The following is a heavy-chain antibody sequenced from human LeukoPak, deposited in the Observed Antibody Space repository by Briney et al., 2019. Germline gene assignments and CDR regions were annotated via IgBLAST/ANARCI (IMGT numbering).Heavy chain of an antibody. CDR3: ARGVMAARLYYFDY. CDR2: ITGSGDYT. J-gene: IGHJ4*02. V-gene: IGHV3-23*01. D-gene: IGHD2-21*01. Sequence: HPGGSLRLSCAASGFSLGSHPMNWVRQAPGKGLEWVSGITGSGDYTYYIDSVQGRFTISSDNSKNMLFLQMNSLRAEDTAVYYCARGVMAARLYYFDYWGRGILVTVSS. CDR1: GFSLGSHP.